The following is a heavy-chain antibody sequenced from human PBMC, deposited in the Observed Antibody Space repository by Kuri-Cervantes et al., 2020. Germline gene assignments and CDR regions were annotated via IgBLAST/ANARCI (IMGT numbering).Heavy chain of an antibody. Sequence: SETLSLTCAVYGGSFSGYYWGWIRQPPGKGLEWIGSIYYSGSTYYNPSLKSRVTISVDTSKNQFSLKLSSVTAADTAVYYCARDSIGYCSSTSCYARRDNWFDPWGQGTLVTVSS. CDR2: IYYSGST. CDR1: GGSFSGYY. J-gene: IGHJ5*02. V-gene: IGHV4-34*01. CDR3: ARDSIGYCSSTSCYARRDNWFDP. D-gene: IGHD2-2*01.